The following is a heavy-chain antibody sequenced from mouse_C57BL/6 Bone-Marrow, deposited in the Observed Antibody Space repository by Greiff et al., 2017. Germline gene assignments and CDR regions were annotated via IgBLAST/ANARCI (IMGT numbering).Heavy chain of an antibody. Sequence: EVKLVESGGGLVKPGGSLKLSCAASGFTFSSYAMSWVRQTPEKRLEWVATISDGGSYTYYPDNVKGRFTISRDNAKNNLYLQMSHLKSEDTAMYCCASLGGFAYWGQGTLVTVSA. J-gene: IGHJ3*01. V-gene: IGHV5-4*03. D-gene: IGHD4-1*01. CDR3: ASLGGFAY. CDR1: GFTFSSYA. CDR2: ISDGGSYT.